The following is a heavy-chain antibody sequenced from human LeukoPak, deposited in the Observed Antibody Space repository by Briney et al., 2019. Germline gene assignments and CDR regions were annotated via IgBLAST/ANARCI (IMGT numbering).Heavy chain of an antibody. CDR1: GFTFSSYW. CDR3: ARVPASSPGDAFDI. Sequence: GRSLRLSCAASGFTFSSYWMSWVRQAPGKGLEWVASIKQDGSDKYYVDSVKGRFTISRDNAKNSLCLQMNSLRAEDTAVYYCARVPASSPGDAFDIWGQGAMVTVSS. V-gene: IGHV3-7*01. J-gene: IGHJ3*02. CDR2: IKQDGSDK. D-gene: IGHD6-13*01.